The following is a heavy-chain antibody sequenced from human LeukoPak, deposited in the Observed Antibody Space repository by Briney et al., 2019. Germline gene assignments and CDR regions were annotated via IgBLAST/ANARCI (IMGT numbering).Heavy chain of an antibody. D-gene: IGHD3-22*01. CDR1: GYTFTGYY. Sequence: ASVKVSCKASGYTFTGYYMHWVRQAPGEGLEWMGWINPNSGGTNYAQKFQGRVTMTRDTSISTAYMELSRLRSDDTAVYYCAAAGYYDSGGYSSFDYWGQGTLVTVSS. CDR2: INPNSGGT. CDR3: AAAGYYDSGGYSSFDY. J-gene: IGHJ4*02. V-gene: IGHV1-2*02.